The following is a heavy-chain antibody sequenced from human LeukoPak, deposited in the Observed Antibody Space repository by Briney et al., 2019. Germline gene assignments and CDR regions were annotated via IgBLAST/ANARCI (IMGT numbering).Heavy chain of an antibody. CDR2: IKQDGSAK. D-gene: IGHD3-22*01. J-gene: IGHJ3*02. V-gene: IGHV3-7*01. CDR3: ARDQIHYCDSSGYLI. Sequence: GGSLRLSCAASGFTFSTYWMNWVRQSPGKGLEWVADIKQDGSAKYYVDSVKGRFTISRDNAKNSLYLQMDSLRGEDTAVYYCARDQIHYCDSSGYLIWGQGTMVTVSS. CDR1: GFTFSTYW.